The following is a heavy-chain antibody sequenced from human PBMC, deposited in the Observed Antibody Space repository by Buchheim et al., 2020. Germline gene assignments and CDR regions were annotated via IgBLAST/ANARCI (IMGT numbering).Heavy chain of an antibody. V-gene: IGHV4-31*03. CDR3: ARDTTASGRGIDV. Sequence: QVQLQESGPGLVKPSQTLSLTCTVSGGSIITGGYYWSWIRQYPGKGLEYIGYIYYSGSAHYNPSLKSRVTMSVDTSENHFSLKMNSVTAADTAVYYCARDTTASGRGIDVWGQGTT. CDR1: GGSIITGGYY. J-gene: IGHJ6*02. D-gene: IGHD6-25*01. CDR2: IYYSGSA.